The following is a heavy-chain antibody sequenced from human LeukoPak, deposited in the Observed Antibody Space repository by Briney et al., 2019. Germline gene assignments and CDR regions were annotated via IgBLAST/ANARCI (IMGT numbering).Heavy chain of an antibody. D-gene: IGHD6-13*01. CDR1: GFTFSDYY. J-gene: IGHJ4*02. V-gene: IGHV3-11*04. CDR3: ARDQVSVAGTGIDY. CDR2: ISSSGNSI. Sequence: NPGGSLRLSCAASGFTFSDYYMSWIRQAPGKGLEWVSYISSSGNSISYADSVKGRFTISRDNAKNSLYLQMNSLRAEDTAVYYCARDQVSVAGTGIDYWGQGTLVTVSS.